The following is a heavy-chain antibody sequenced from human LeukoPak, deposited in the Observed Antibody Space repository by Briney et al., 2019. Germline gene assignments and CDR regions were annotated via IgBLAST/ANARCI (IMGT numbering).Heavy chain of an antibody. CDR1: GYSISSGYY. J-gene: IGHJ4*02. CDR2: IYHSGST. V-gene: IGHV4-38-2*02. Sequence: SETLSLTCTVSGYSISSGYYWGWIRQPPGKGLEWIGSIYHSGSTYYNPSLKSRVTISVDTSKNQFSLKLSSVTAADTAVYYCARAVGYYFDNSGPSKTFDYWGQGTLVTVSS. CDR3: ARAVGYYFDNSGPSKTFDY. D-gene: IGHD3-22*01.